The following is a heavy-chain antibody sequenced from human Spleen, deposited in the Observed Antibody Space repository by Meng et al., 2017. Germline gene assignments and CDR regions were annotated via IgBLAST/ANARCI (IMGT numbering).Heavy chain of an antibody. CDR3: AHIGDIATTRLES. CDR2: MKSNVDGGTV. CDR1: GFTFSNAW. V-gene: IGHV3-15*01. Sequence: GESLKISCAASGFTFSNAWMTWVRQAPGKGLEWIGRMKSNVDGGTVDYAAAVKGRFFISRDDSKNTLYLQMNRLKTEDTAVYHCAHIGDIATTRLESWGQGTLVTVSS. J-gene: IGHJ5*01. D-gene: IGHD5-12*01.